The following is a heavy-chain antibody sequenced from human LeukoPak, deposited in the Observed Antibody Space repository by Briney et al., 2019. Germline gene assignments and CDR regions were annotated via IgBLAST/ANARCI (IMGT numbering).Heavy chain of an antibody. Sequence: ASVKVSCKASGYSFTSYGISWVRQAPGKGLEWLGWISAYNGNTNYAQKLQGRVTMTTDTSTSTAYMELRSLRSDDTAVYYCARVTPSSARDPMSDYWGQGTLVTVSS. D-gene: IGHD6-19*01. CDR1: GYSFTSYG. CDR3: ARVTPSSARDPMSDY. CDR2: ISAYNGNT. J-gene: IGHJ4*02. V-gene: IGHV1-18*01.